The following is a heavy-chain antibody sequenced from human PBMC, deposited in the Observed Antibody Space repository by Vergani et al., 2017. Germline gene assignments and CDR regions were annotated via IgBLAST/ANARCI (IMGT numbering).Heavy chain of an antibody. V-gene: IGHV1-69*09. D-gene: IGHD6-19*01. CDR1: GGTFSSYA. J-gene: IGHJ4*02. CDR3: AGADGGSGWSRFDY. Sequence: QVQLVQSGAEVKKPGASVKVSCKASGGTFSSYAISWVRQAPGQGLEWMGRIIPILGIANYAQKCQGSVTITADKSTSTAYMELSSLRSEDTAGYYCAGADGGSGWSRFDYWGQGTLVTVSS. CDR2: IIPILGIA.